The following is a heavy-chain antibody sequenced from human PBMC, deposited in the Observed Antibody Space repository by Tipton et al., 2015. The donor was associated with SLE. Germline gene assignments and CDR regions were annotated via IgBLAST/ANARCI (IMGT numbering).Heavy chain of an antibody. J-gene: IGHJ1*01. Sequence: LRLSCTVSGGSIGTYYWSWIRQPPGKGLEWIGYIYHSGGSPNYNPSLKSRVTISVDTSKNQFSLTLTSVTAADTAVYYCARHDYTGWGHFHHWGQGTLVIVSS. CDR2: IYHSGGSP. V-gene: IGHV4-59*08. CDR3: ARHDYTGWGHFHH. D-gene: IGHD4/OR15-4a*01. CDR1: GGSIGTYY.